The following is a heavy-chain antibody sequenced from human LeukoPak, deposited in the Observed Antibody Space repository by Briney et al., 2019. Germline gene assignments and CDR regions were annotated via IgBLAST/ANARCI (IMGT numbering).Heavy chain of an antibody. CDR1: VYTFTIHY. V-gene: IGHV1-46*01. CDR3: AAPGASGFVGNFWSGPLDF. D-gene: IGHD3-3*01. J-gene: IGHJ4*02. Sequence: GASVNVSFRASVYTFTIHYMHWVRQAPGQGREWMGVINPSVGSTSYPQKFQGRVTMSRDTSTSTVYMELSSLKSEDTAVYYCAAPGASGFVGNFWSGPLDFWGQGALVTVSS. CDR2: INPSVGST.